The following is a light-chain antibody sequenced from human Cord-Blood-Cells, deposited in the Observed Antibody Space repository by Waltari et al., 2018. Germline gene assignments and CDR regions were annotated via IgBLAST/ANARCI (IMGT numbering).Light chain of an antibody. CDR3: QQRSNWPPYT. Sequence: ESVFTQSPATLSLSPGERATLSCRASQSVSRYLAWYQQKPGQAPRLLIYDASNMATSIPARFSGSGSGTDFTLTISSLEPEDFAVYYCQQRSNWPPYTFGQGTKLEIK. V-gene: IGKV3-11*01. CDR1: QSVSRY. CDR2: DAS. J-gene: IGKJ2*01.